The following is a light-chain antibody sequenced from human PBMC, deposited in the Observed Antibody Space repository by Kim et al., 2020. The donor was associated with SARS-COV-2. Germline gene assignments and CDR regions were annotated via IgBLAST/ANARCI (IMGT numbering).Light chain of an antibody. V-gene: IGKV3-11*01. CDR2: DAS. Sequence: SLAPGERATRSCGASQSVTSALFWYQQNPGQSPRLLIYDASNRATGIPARFSGSGFRTDFTLTISSLEPEDSAVYYCQQRTNPLTFGGGTKVDIK. CDR1: QSVTSA. J-gene: IGKJ4*01. CDR3: QQRTNPLT.